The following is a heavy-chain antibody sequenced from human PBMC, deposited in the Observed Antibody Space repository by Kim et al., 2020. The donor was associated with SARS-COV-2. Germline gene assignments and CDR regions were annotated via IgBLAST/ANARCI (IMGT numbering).Heavy chain of an antibody. Sequence: GGSLRLSCEASEFTLSSYEMNWVRQAPGKGLEWVSYITTSGNTVHYADSVRGRFTVSRDNAKNSLYLQMNSLRAEDTAVYYCARETPGIRGVACDIWGQGPRVPV. CDR1: EFTLSSYE. CDR2: ITTSGNTV. D-gene: IGHD3-10*01. V-gene: IGHV3-48*03. CDR3: ARETPGIRGVACDI. J-gene: IGHJ3*02.